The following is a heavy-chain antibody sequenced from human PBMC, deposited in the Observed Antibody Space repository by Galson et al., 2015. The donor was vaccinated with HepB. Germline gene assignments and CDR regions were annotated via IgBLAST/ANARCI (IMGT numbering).Heavy chain of an antibody. V-gene: IGHV3-48*01. CDR2: INGGSSTI. D-gene: IGHD1-26*01. J-gene: IGHJ3*02. CDR3: ARDQVGATHDAFDI. Sequence: SLRLSCAASGFTFSTYSMNWVRQAPGKGLEWVSYINGGSSTIYYADSVKGRFTISRDNAKNSLYLQMNSLRAEDTAVYYCARDQVGATHDAFDIWGQGTMVTVSS. CDR1: GFTFSTYS.